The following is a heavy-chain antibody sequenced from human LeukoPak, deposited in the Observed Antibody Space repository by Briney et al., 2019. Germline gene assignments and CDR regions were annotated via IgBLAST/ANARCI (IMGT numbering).Heavy chain of an antibody. CDR1: GFTFSSCE. D-gene: IGHD1-26*01. J-gene: IGHJ6*03. CDR2: ISSSGSTI. CDR3: AREEWELLRYYYYYMDV. V-gene: IGHV3-48*03. Sequence: GGSLRLSCAASGFTFSSCEMNWVRQAPGKGLEWVSYISSSGSTIYYADSVKGRFTISRDNAKNSLYLQMNSLRAEDTAVYYCAREEWELLRYYYYYMDVWGKGTTVTVSS.